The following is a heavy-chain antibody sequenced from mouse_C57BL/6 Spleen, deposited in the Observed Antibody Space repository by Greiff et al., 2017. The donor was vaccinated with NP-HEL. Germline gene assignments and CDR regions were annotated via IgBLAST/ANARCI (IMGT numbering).Heavy chain of an antibody. CDR3: AREGGDYGSSYAMDY. J-gene: IGHJ4*01. CDR2: INYDGSST. CDR1: GFTFSDYY. V-gene: IGHV5-16*01. D-gene: IGHD1-1*01. Sequence: EVKLLESEGGLVQPGSSMKLSCTASGFTFSDYYMAWVRQVPEKGLEWVANINYDGSSTYYLDSLKSRFIISRDNAKNILYLQMSSLKSEDTATYYCAREGGDYGSSYAMDYWGQGTSVTVSS.